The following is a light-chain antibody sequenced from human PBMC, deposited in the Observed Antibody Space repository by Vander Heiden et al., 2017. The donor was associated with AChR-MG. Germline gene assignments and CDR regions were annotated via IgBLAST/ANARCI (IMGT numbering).Light chain of an antibody. V-gene: IGKV1-5*03. J-gene: IGKJ1*01. CDR3: QQYNTYYHA. CDR1: QSINKW. CDR2: KAS. Sequence: DIQMTQSPSTLSAFVGDRVTITCRASQSINKWLAWYQQKPGKAPKFLIYKASTLQTGVPSRFSGNGSGTEFTLTISGLQPDDFATYYCQQYNTYYHAFGQGTVVEIK.